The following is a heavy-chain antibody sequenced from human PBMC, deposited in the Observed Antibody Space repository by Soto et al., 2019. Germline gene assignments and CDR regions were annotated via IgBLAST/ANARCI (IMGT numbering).Heavy chain of an antibody. D-gene: IGHD2-2*01. CDR3: ARDRVPAAEDVWGWFDP. CDR2: INSDGSST. Sequence: GGSLRLSCAASGFTFSSYWMHWVRQAPGKGLVWVSRINSDGSSTSYADSVKGRFTISRDNAKNTLYLQMNSLRAEDTAVYYCARDRVPAAEDVWGWFDPWGQGTLVTVSS. CDR1: GFTFSSYW. J-gene: IGHJ5*02. V-gene: IGHV3-74*01.